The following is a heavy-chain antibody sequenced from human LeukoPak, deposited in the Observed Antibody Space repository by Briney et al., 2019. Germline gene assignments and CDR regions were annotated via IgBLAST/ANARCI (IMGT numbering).Heavy chain of an antibody. CDR2: IYSGGAT. J-gene: IGHJ5*02. CDR1: GFTVSSAF. CDR3: ARDIAAAGILNS. Sequence: GGSLRLSCSASGFTVSSAFMSWVRQPPGKGLEWVSLIYSGGATYYADSVKGRFTISRDSSNNTLYLQMNSLRGEDTAVYYCARDIAAAGILNSWGQGTLVTVSS. D-gene: IGHD6-13*01. V-gene: IGHV3-66*01.